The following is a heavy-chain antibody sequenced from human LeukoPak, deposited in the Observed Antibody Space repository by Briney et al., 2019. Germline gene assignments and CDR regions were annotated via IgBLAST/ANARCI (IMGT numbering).Heavy chain of an antibody. CDR2: IYYSGST. CDR1: GGSISSSSYY. CDR3: ARLVQWLVDY. Sequence: PSETLSLTCTVSGGSISSSSYYWGWIRQPPGKGLEWIGSIYYSGSTYYNPSLKSRVTISVDTSKNQFSLKLSSMTAADTAVYYCARLVQWLVDYWGQGTLVTVSS. V-gene: IGHV4-39*01. J-gene: IGHJ4*02. D-gene: IGHD6-19*01.